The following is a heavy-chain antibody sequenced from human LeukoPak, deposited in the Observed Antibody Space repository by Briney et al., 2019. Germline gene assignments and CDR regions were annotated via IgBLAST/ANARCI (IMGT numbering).Heavy chain of an antibody. CDR2: IKQDGSEK. D-gene: IGHD2/OR15-2a*01. CDR3: ARGRSTYFPYYYYMDV. V-gene: IGHV3-7*01. CDR1: GFTFSSYW. J-gene: IGHJ6*03. Sequence: GGSLRLSCAASGFTFSSYWMSWVRQAPGKGLEWVANIKQDGSEKYYVDSVKGRFTISRDNAKNSLYLQMNSLRAEDTAVYYCARGRSTYFPYYYYMDVWGKGTTVTVSS.